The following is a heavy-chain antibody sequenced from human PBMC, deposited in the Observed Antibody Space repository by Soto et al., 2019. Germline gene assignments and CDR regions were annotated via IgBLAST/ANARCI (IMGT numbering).Heavy chain of an antibody. CDR2: LYDSGTT. D-gene: IGHD3-3*01. V-gene: IGHV4-61*01. CDR3: ARTRRFGVGAWYAP. J-gene: IGHJ5*02. Sequence: QVQLQESGPGLVKPSETLSLICTVSGDSISSTSHYWSWIRQPPGKGLEWIGYLYDSGTTNYNLYSKSRVTFAVATSKSQVSLNRRSVAAADTAVYYCARTRRFGVGAWYAPWGQGTLVTVSS. CDR1: GDSISSTSHY.